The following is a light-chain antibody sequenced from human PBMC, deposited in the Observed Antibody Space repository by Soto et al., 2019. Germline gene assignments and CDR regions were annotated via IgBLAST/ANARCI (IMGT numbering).Light chain of an antibody. CDR1: SSDVGGYNY. V-gene: IGLV2-14*01. Sequence: QSVLSQRASVSGSRGQSITISCTGTSSDVGGYNYVSWYQQHPGKAPNLLIYDVSNRPSGVSNRFSGSKSGNTASLTISGLQAEDEADYYCSSYTSSSAPVFGTGTKVTVL. J-gene: IGLJ1*01. CDR3: SSYTSSSAPV. CDR2: DVS.